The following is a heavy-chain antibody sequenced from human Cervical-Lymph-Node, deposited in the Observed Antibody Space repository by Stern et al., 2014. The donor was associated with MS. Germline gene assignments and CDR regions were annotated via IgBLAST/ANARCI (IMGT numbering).Heavy chain of an antibody. D-gene: IGHD3-3*01. CDR1: GGSISSGDYY. V-gene: IGHV4-30-4*01. CDR3: AREGSGYSYYYYYYGMDV. J-gene: IGHJ6*02. CDR2: TYYSGST. Sequence: VQLEESGPGLVKPSQTLSLTCTVSGGSISSGDYYWSWIRQPPGKGLEWIGYTYYSGSTYYNPTLKSRVTISVDTSKNQFSLKLSSVTAADTAVYYCAREGSGYSYYYYYYGMDVWGQGTTVTVSS.